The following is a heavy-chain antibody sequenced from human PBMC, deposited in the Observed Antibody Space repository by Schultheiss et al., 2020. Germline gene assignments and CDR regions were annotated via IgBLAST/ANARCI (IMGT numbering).Heavy chain of an antibody. D-gene: IGHD2-2*02. CDR2: IYYSGST. J-gene: IGHJ4*02. Sequence: SETLSLTCTVSGGSISSSSYYWGWIRQPPGKGLEWIGSIYYSGSTYYNPSLKSRVTISVDTSKNQFSLKLSSVTAADTAVYYCAAQPGGYCSSTSCYTGWDWGQGTLVTVSS. CDR1: GGSISSSSYY. V-gene: IGHV4-39*07. CDR3: AAQPGGYCSSTSCYTGWD.